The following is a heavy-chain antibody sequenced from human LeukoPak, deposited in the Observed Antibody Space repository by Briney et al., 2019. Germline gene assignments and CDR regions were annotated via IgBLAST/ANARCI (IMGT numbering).Heavy chain of an antibody. V-gene: IGHV4-39*01. CDR2: IYYSGST. CDR1: GGSLSSSSYY. J-gene: IGHJ6*03. CDR3: ARMEAEDIVVVPAAGRKRYYYYYMDV. D-gene: IGHD2-2*01. Sequence: SETLSLTCTVSGGSLSSSSYYWGWTRQPPGKGLEWIGSIYYSGSTYYNPSLKSRVTISVDTSKHQFSLKLSSVTAADTAVYYCARMEAEDIVVVPAAGRKRYYYYYMDVWGKGTTVTVSS.